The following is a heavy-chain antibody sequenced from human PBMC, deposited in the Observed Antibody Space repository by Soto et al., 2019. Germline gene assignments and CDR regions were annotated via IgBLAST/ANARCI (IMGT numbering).Heavy chain of an antibody. Sequence: PVGSLRLSCAASGFTFDEYAMHWVRQGPGKGLEWVSGTGGSGGDIGYADSVKGRFTISRDNARNSLYLQMNSLRPDDAALYFCAKDFASSYAFVPQNFDSWGPGTRVTVSS. V-gene: IGHV3-9*01. J-gene: IGHJ4*02. CDR2: TGGSGGDI. D-gene: IGHD2-2*01. CDR1: GFTFDEYA. CDR3: AKDFASSYAFVPQNFDS.